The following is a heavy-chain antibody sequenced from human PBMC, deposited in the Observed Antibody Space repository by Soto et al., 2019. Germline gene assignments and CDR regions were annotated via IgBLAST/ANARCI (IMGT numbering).Heavy chain of an antibody. J-gene: IGHJ4*02. V-gene: IGHV1-69*06. CDR3: ATWRTYSGSYCFDY. D-gene: IGHD1-26*01. CDR2: IIPMYDSA. CDR1: GGTFKTYT. Sequence: QVQLVQSGAELKKPGSSVNVSCAASGGTFKTYTINWVRQAPGQGLEWIGQIIPMYDSANYAEGFQGRVSISADKSTTIGYVELSGLRSEDTDLYYCATWRTYSGSYCFDYWGQGTLVSVSS.